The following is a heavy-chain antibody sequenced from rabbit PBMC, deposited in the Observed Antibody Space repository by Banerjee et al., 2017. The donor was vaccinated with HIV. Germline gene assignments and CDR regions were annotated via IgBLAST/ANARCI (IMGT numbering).Heavy chain of an antibody. V-gene: IGHV1S45*01. CDR3: ARSNDWGLEYFHL. CDR2: IYTSSGTT. D-gene: IGHD4-1*01. J-gene: IGHJ4*01. Sequence: QEQLVESGGGLVTLGGSLKLSCKASGFDLSSYYYMCWIRQAPGKGLEWIACIYTSSGTTYYASWAKGRFTISKTSSTTVTLQMTSLTAADTATYFCARSNDWGLEYFHLWGPGTLVTVS. CDR1: GFDLSSYYY.